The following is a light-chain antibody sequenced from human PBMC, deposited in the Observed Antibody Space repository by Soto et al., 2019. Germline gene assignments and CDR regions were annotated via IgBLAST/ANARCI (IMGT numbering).Light chain of an antibody. CDR3: QKYNSDFALT. J-gene: IGKJ4*01. Sequence: DIPMTQSPSSLSASVGDRVTITCRASQGISNHLAWYQQKPGKVPKLLIYAASTMQSGVPSRFSGSGSGTDFTLTIRSLQPEDVATYYCQKYNSDFALTFGGGTKVELK. V-gene: IGKV1-27*01. CDR2: AAS. CDR1: QGISNH.